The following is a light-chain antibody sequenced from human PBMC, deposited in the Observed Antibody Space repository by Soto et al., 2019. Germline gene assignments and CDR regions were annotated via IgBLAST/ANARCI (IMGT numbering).Light chain of an antibody. CDR3: QHYNSYSEA. J-gene: IGKJ1*01. CDR2: AAS. CDR1: QGIGSY. V-gene: IGKV1-9*01. Sequence: IRVTQSPAAVCAAEGERVTLPCRASQGIGSYLAWYQQNPGKAPKLLIYAASSLQSGVPSRFSGSGSGTDFTLTISSLQPDDFATYYCQHYNSYSEAFGQGTKVDIK.